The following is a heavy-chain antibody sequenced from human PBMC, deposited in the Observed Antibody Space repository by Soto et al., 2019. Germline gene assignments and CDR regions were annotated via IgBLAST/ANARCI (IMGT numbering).Heavy chain of an antibody. CDR1: GGSISSSNYN. CDR2: IHYSGNT. Sequence: QLQLQESGPGLVKPSETLSLTCTVSGGSISSSNYNWGWIRQSAGKGLEWIGSIHYSGNTYYNPSLKSQVTVSVDTSKNQFSLKMSSVTAADTAVDYCARSLVGSAIIGVYWGQGVLVTVSS. J-gene: IGHJ4*02. D-gene: IGHD5-18*01. CDR3: ARSLVGSAIIGVY. V-gene: IGHV4-39*01.